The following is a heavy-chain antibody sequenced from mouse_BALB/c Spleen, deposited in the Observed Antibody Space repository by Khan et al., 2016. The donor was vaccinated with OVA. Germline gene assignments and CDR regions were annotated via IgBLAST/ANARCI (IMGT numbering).Heavy chain of an antibody. CDR2: IWAGGST. CDR1: GFSLTNYG. Sequence: QVQLKESGPGLVAPSQSLSITCTVSGFSLTNYGVHWVRQPPGKGLEWLGVIWAGGSTNYNSALMSRLSISKDNSKSQVFLKMNSLQTDDTAMYFCARNREPDYFDYWGQGTMRTVSS. V-gene: IGHV2-9*02. CDR3: ARNREPDYFDY. J-gene: IGHJ2*01.